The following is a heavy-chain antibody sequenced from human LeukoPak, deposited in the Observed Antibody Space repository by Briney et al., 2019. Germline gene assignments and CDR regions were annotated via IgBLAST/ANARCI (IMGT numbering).Heavy chain of an antibody. Sequence: ASVTVSCKASGYTFTSYGISWVRRAPGQGLEWMGWISAYNGNTNYAQKLQGRVTMTTDTSTSTAYMELRSLRSDDTAVYYCARDDIFYHYFDYWGQGTLVTVSS. J-gene: IGHJ4*02. CDR2: ISAYNGNT. CDR1: GYTFTSYG. CDR3: ARDDIFYHYFDY. D-gene: IGHD3-9*01. V-gene: IGHV1-18*04.